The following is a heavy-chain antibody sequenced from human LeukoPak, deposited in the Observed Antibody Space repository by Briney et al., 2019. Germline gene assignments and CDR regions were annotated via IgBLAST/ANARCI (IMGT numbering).Heavy chain of an antibody. V-gene: IGHV4-4*02. J-gene: IGHJ4*02. CDR2: IYHSGST. CDR1: GGSISSSNW. D-gene: IGHD3-9*01. Sequence: PSETLSLTCAVSGGSISSSNWWSWVRQPPGKGLEWIGEIYHSGSTNYNPSLKSRVTISVDKSKNQFSLKLSSVTAADTAVYYCARSYRYYDILTGYTYYFDYWGQGTLVTVSS. CDR3: ARSYRYYDILTGYTYYFDY.